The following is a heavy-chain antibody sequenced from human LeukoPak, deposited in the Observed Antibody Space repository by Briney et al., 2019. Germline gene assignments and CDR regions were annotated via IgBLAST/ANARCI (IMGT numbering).Heavy chain of an antibody. CDR1: GFTFDDYG. CDR2: INWNVGST. J-gene: IGHJ5*02. D-gene: IGHD6-6*01. CDR3: AREGSSSGFDP. V-gene: IGHV3-20*04. Sequence: GGSLRLSCAASGFTFDDYGMIWVRQAPGKGLEGVSGINWNVGSTGYADSVKGRFTISRDNAKNSLYLQMNSMRAEDTALYYCAREGSSSGFDPWGQGTLVTVSS.